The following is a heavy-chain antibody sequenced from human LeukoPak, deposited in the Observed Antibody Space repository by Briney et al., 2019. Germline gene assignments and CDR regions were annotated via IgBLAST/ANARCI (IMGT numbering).Heavy chain of an antibody. D-gene: IGHD5-24*01. CDR3: ASSRDGYNYRGPNWFDP. CDR2: IYYSGST. CDR1: GGSISSGGYY. J-gene: IGHJ5*02. Sequence: NPSETLSLTCTVSGGSISSGGYYWSWIRQHPGKGLEWIGYIYYSGSTYYNPSLKSRVTISVDTSKNQFSLKLSSVTAADTAVYYCASSRDGYNYRGPNWFDPWGQGTLVTVSS. V-gene: IGHV4-31*03.